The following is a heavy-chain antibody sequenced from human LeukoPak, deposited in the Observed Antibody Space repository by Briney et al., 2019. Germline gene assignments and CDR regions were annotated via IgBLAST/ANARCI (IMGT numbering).Heavy chain of an antibody. D-gene: IGHD3-10*01. V-gene: IGHV4-38-2*02. Sequence: SETLSLTCAVYGGSFSGYYWGWIRQPPGKGLEWIGSIYHSGSTYYNPSLKSRVTISVDTSKNQFSLKLSSVTAADTAVYYCARDEEYYYGSGSYSRAFDYWGQGTLVTVSS. CDR3: ARDEEYYYGSGSYSRAFDY. J-gene: IGHJ4*02. CDR1: GGSFSGYY. CDR2: IYHSGST.